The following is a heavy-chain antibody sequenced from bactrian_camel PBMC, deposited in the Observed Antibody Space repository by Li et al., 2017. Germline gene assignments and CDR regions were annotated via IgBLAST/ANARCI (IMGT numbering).Heavy chain of an antibody. Sequence: QVQQVESGGGSAQAGGSLRLSCVASESTEYTYCMGWFRQVPGKAREGIATIDSDGRTSVADSVKGRFTISRDNAKNTQYLEMNALKTEDTAVYYCATDVTLIDAGLRRYVDAWGQGTQVTVS. J-gene: IGHJ4*01. D-gene: IGHD1*01. V-gene: IGHV3S1*01. CDR1: ESTEYTYC. CDR2: IDSDGRT. CDR3: ATDVTLIDAGLRRYVDA.